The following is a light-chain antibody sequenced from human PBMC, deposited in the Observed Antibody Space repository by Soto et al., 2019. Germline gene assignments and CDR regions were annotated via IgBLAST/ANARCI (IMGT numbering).Light chain of an antibody. CDR2: EVS. CDR3: CSYAGSTTSRV. CDR1: SSDVGSHNL. J-gene: IGLJ1*01. Sequence: QSVLTQPASVSGSPGQSITISCTGTSSDVGSHNLVSWYQQHPGKAPKFMIYEVSKRPSGVSNRFSGSKSGNTASLTISGLQAEDEADDYCCSYAGSTTSRVFGTGTKLTVL. V-gene: IGLV2-23*02.